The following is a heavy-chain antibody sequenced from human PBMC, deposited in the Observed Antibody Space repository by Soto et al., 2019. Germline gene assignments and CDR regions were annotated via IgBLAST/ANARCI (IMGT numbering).Heavy chain of an antibody. J-gene: IGHJ4*02. V-gene: IGHV4-59*01. D-gene: IGHD5-18*01. CDR1: GGSISSYY. CDR3: ARDNGYSYGYTLDH. Sequence: SETLSLTCTVSGGSISSYYWSWIRQPPGKGLEWIGYIYYSGSTNYNPSLKSRVTISVDTSKNQISMKMSSVTDADTAVYYCARDNGYSYGYTLDHWGQGTLVTVS. CDR2: IYYSGST.